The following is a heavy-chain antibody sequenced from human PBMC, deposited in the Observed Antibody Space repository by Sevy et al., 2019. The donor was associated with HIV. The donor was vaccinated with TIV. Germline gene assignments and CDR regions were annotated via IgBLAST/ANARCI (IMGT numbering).Heavy chain of an antibody. D-gene: IGHD6-13*01. CDR3: ASLAAVGTSYYYYGMDV. CDR1: GGSFSGYY. Sequence: SETLSLTCAVYGGSFSGYYWSWIRQPPGKGLEWIGEINQIGSTNYNPSLKSRVTISVDTSKNHFSLRLSSVTAADTAVYYCASLAAVGTSYYYYGMDVWGQGTTVTVSS. V-gene: IGHV4-34*01. J-gene: IGHJ6*02. CDR2: INQIGST.